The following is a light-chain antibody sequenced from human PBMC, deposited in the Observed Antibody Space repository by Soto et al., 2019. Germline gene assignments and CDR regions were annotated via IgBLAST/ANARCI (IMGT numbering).Light chain of an antibody. CDR1: SSNIGSNYD. V-gene: IGLV1-40*01. J-gene: IGLJ1*01. CDR3: SSYTSSSTPYV. CDR2: GVS. Sequence: QSVLTQPPSVSGAPGQRVTFSCTGSSSNIGSNYDVHWYQQLPGTAPKLMIYGVSNRPSGVSNRLSGSKSGNTASLTISGLQAEDEADYYCSSYTSSSTPYVFGTGTKVTVL.